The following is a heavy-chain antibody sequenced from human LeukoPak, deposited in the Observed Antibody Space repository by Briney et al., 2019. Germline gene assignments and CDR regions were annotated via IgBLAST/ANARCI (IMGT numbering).Heavy chain of an antibody. D-gene: IGHD4-23*01. CDR2: SYFTGNP. J-gene: IGHJ4*02. V-gene: IGHV4-59*08. CDR3: AGLRSTVAWASFDY. CDR1: GSISSYY. Sequence: PSETLSLTCSVSGSISSYYWTWIRQPPGKGLEWIGHSYFTGNPNYNPSLKSRVTISVDPPKTQLSLKLTSVTAADTAVYYCAGLRSTVAWASFDYWGQGIPVTVSS.